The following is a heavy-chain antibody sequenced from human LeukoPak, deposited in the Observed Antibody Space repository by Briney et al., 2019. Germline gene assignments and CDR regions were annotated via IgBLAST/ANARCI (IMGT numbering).Heavy chain of an antibody. CDR2: INPNSGGT. D-gene: IGHD3-10*01. Sequence: ASVKVSCKASGYTFTGYYMHWVRQAPGQGLEWMGWINPNSGGTNYAQKLQGRVTMTTDTSTSTAYMELRSLRSDDTAVYYCARDYQIHYGSGRYDYWGQGTLVTVSS. J-gene: IGHJ4*02. V-gene: IGHV1-2*02. CDR3: ARDYQIHYGSGRYDY. CDR1: GYTFTGYY.